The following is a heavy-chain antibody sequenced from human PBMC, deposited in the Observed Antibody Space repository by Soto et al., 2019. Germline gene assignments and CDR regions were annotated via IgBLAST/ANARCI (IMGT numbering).Heavy chain of an antibody. V-gene: IGHV1-69*06. Sequence: SVKVSCKASGGTFSSYAISWVRQAPGQGLEWMGGIIPIFGTANYAQKFQGRVTITADKSTSTAYMELSSLRSEDTAVYYCARGLRGYSGYGMDVWGQGTTVTVSS. D-gene: IGHD5-12*01. CDR2: IIPIFGTA. CDR1: GGTFSSYA. CDR3: ARGLRGYSGYGMDV. J-gene: IGHJ6*02.